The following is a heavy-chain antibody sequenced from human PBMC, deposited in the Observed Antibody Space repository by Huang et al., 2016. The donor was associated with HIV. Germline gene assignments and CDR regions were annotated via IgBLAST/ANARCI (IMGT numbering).Heavy chain of an antibody. V-gene: IGHV1-2*02. CDR3: AKDGRRSWAGGTYVDD. CDR2: INPNRGNA. Sequence: QVQLVQSGAEVKKPGASVKVSCKASGDTFVGQYMHWVRQAPGQGLEWKGGINPNRGNAKDAEKLKGRVTMTTATSISTAYMELGRLRSDDTAVYYWAKDGRRSWAGGTYVDDWGQGTLVTVSS. J-gene: IGHJ4*02. D-gene: IGHD6-13*01. CDR1: GDTFVGQY.